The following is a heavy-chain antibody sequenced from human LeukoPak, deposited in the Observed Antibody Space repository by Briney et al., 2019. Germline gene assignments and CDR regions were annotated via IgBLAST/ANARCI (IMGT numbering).Heavy chain of an antibody. CDR1: GLTFRRYW. Sequence: GGSLRLSCEPSGLTFRRYWMSWFRQAPGKGLNWVANIKEDGSDKYYVDSVKGRFIISRDNAKNSVYLQMNSLRAEDTAVYYCARDRNAGPWYSDVWGRGTLVSVSS. V-gene: IGHV3-7*01. D-gene: IGHD2-8*01. CDR3: ARDRNAGPWYSDV. CDR2: IKEDGSDK. J-gene: IGHJ2*01.